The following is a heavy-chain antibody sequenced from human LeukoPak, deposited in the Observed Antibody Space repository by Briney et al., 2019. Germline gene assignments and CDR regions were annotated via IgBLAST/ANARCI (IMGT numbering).Heavy chain of an antibody. Sequence: SETLSLTCSVSGGSIDRTPYYWGWFRQPPGKGLEWIGTLYYIGNTYYNPSLKSRVTISVDTSNNHFSLEVTSVTAADTAVYYCARHSPSIASPYPDYWGQGALVTVSS. J-gene: IGHJ4*02. V-gene: IGHV4-39*07. CDR2: LYYIGNT. CDR1: GGSIDRTPYY. CDR3: ARHSPSIASPYPDY. D-gene: IGHD6-6*01.